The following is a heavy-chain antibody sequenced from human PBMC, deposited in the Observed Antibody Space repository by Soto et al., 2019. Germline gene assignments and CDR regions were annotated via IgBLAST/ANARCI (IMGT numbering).Heavy chain of an antibody. J-gene: IGHJ4*02. Sequence: GESLKISCAASGFTFSSYAMSWVRQAPGKGLEWVSSISGSGGGTYYADSVKGRFTISRDNSKNTLYLQMNSLRAEDTAVYYCAKASPYSTSWPFDYWGQGTLVTVSS. D-gene: IGHD6-13*01. CDR1: GFTFSSYA. CDR2: ISGSGGGT. V-gene: IGHV3-23*01. CDR3: AKASPYSTSWPFDY.